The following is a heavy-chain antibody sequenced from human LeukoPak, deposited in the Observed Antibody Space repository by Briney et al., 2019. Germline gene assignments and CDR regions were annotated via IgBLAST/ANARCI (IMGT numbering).Heavy chain of an antibody. CDR2: INPNSGGT. CDR1: GYTFTGYN. J-gene: IGHJ4*02. D-gene: IGHD3-22*01. CDR3: ARVYDSSGTDY. Sequence: ASVKVSCKASGYTFTGYNMHWVRQAPGQGLEWMGRINPNSGGTNYAQKFQGRVTMTRDTSISTAYMELSRLRSDDTAVYYCARVYDSSGTDYWGQGTLVTVSS. V-gene: IGHV1-2*06.